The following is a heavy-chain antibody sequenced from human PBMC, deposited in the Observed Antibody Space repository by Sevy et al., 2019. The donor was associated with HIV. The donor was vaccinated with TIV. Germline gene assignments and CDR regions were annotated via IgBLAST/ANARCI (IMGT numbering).Heavy chain of an antibody. J-gene: IGHJ5*02. CDR2: IIPIFGTA. V-gene: IGHV1-69*06. D-gene: IGHD6-13*01. CDR3: ARGGLGAAAGGNWFDP. Sequence: ASVKVSCKASGGTFSSYAISWVRQAPGQGLEWMGGIIPIFGTANYAQKFQGRVTITAEKSTSTAYMELSSLGSEDTAGYYCARGGLGAAAGGNWFDPWGQGTLVTVSS. CDR1: GGTFSSYA.